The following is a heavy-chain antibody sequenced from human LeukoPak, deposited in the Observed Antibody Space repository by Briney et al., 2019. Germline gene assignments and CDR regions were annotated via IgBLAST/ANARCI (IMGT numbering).Heavy chain of an antibody. D-gene: IGHD3-16*01. CDR1: GYTFTSYG. J-gene: IGHJ4*02. CDR2: ISAYNGNT. Sequence: ASVKVSCKASGYTFTSYGISWVRQVPGQGLEWVGWISAYNGNTNYAQKLQGRVTMTTDTSTSTAYMELRSLRSDDTAVYYCARDLGMITFGGDNQRLYYFDYWGQGTLVTVSS. CDR3: ARDLGMITFGGDNQRLYYFDY. V-gene: IGHV1-18*01.